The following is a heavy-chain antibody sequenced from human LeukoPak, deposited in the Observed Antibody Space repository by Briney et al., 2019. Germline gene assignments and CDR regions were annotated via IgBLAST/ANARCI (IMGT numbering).Heavy chain of an antibody. CDR3: ARVVGATDPYYYYYMDV. V-gene: IGHV4-59*11. CDR1: GDSISSHY. Sequence: PSETLSLTCTVSGDSISSHYWSWLRQPPGKGLEWVASIFDSGNTNYNPSLKSRVTLSEDTSKSQFSLKLSSVTPADTAVYYCARVVGATDPYYYYYMDVWGKGTTVTVSS. J-gene: IGHJ6*03. CDR2: IFDSGNT. D-gene: IGHD1-26*01.